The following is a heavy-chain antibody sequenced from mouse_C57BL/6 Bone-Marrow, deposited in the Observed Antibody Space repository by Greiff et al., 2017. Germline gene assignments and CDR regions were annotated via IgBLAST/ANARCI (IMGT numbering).Heavy chain of an antibody. CDR2: IDPSDSYT. Sequence: QVQLQQPGAELVRPGTSVKLSCKASGYTFTSYWMHWVKQRPGQGLEWIGVIDPSDSYTNYNQKFKGKATLTVDTSSSTAYMQLSSLTSEDSAVYYCAGGGAYWGQGTLVTVSA. CDR1: GYTFTSYW. V-gene: IGHV1-59*01. J-gene: IGHJ3*01. CDR3: AGGGAY. D-gene: IGHD1-1*02.